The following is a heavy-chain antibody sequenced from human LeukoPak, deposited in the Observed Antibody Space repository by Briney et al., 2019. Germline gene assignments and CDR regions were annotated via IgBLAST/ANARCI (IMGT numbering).Heavy chain of an antibody. D-gene: IGHD3-22*01. CDR1: GDTFSSYA. J-gene: IGHJ4*02. CDR3: ARSSSGPPGLFDY. V-gene: IGHV1-69*01. Sequence: ASVKVSSKASGDTFSSYAISWVRQAPGQGLEWMGGIIPIFGTANYAQKFQGRVTITADESTSTAYMELSSLRSEDTAVYYCARSSSGPPGLFDYWGQGTLVTVSS. CDR2: IIPIFGTA.